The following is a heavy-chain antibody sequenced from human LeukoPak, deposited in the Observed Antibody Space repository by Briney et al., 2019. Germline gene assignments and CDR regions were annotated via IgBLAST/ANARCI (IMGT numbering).Heavy chain of an antibody. CDR1: GGSISSYY. Sequence: SETLSLTCIVSGGSISSYYWMWIRQPPGKGLEWMGYVSYSGSTNYNPSLNSRVTISLDTSKNQLSLRLSSVTAADTAVYYCARLNPSNFASNYWGQGTLVTVSS. CDR2: VSYSGST. CDR3: ARLNPSNFASNY. D-gene: IGHD1-14*01. J-gene: IGHJ4*02. V-gene: IGHV4-59*01.